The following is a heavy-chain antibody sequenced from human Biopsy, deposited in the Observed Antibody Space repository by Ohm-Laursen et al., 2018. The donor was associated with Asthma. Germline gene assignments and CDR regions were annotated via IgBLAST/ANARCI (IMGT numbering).Heavy chain of an antibody. CDR3: ARGDSSNWSHYYFDY. Sequence: SLRLSCAAFGFTFSTYGMHWVRQAPGKGLEWVAFIAWDGINSYYADSVRGRFTISRDYSKNTLYLQMHSLRAEDTAVYYCARGDSSNWSHYYFDYWGQGTLVTVSS. D-gene: IGHD3-22*01. CDR1: GFTFSTYG. V-gene: IGHV3-30*03. J-gene: IGHJ4*02. CDR2: IAWDGINS.